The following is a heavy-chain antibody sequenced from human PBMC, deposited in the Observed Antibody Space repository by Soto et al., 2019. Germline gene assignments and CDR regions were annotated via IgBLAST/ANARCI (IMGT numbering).Heavy chain of an antibody. D-gene: IGHD2-15*01. CDR2: ISYDGSNK. V-gene: IGHV3-30*18. Sequence: GGSLRLSCAASGFTFSSYGMHWVRQAPGKGLEWVAVISYDGSNKYYADSVKGRFTISRDNSKNTLYLQMNSLRAEDTAVYYCAKGVVAAMGEYYYGMDVWGQGTTVTVSS. J-gene: IGHJ6*02. CDR1: GFTFSSYG. CDR3: AKGVVAAMGEYYYGMDV.